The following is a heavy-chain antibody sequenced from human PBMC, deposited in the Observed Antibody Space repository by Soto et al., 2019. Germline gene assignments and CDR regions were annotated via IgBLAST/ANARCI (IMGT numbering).Heavy chain of an antibody. V-gene: IGHV1-3*01. CDR2: INAGNGNT. CDR1: GYTFASYA. D-gene: IGHD3-3*01. Sequence: GVSVKVSCKASGYTFASYAMHWVRHAPGKRLEWMGWINAGNGNTKYSQKFQGRVTITRDTSASTAYMELSSLRSEDTAVYYCAREPTMDFWSGPNWFDPWGQGTLVTVSS. J-gene: IGHJ5*02. CDR3: AREPTMDFWSGPNWFDP.